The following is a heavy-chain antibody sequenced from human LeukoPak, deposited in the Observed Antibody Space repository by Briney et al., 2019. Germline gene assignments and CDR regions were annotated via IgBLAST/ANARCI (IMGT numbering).Heavy chain of an antibody. Sequence: ETLSLTCNVSGGPITDYYWSWIRQPPGKGLEWIGYIYFRGTTNYNPSFKSRVTISVDTPKNQFSLRLSSVTTADTAVYYCARDRFYDNSGFRRLDLWGQGALVTVSS. CDR3: ARDRFYDNSGFRRLDL. J-gene: IGHJ5*02. CDR2: IYFRGTT. V-gene: IGHV4-59*01. CDR1: GGPITDYY. D-gene: IGHD3-22*01.